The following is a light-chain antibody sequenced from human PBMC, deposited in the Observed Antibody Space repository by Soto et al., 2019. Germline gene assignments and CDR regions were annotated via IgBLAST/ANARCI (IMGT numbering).Light chain of an antibody. CDR2: RAS. Sequence: EIVLTQSPGTLSLSPGERATLSCRASQSVSSSYLAWYQQKPGQTPRLLIYRASSMATGIPDRFSGSGSGTDFTPTISSPEAEDCAVNCDQQYGSSPPFTFGQGTKLVIK. CDR3: QQYGSSPPFT. J-gene: IGKJ2*01. V-gene: IGKV3-20*01. CDR1: QSVSSSY.